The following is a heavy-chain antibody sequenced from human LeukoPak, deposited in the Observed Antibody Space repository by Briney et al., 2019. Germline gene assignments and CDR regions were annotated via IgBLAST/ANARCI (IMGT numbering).Heavy chain of an antibody. CDR2: INHSGST. Sequence: SETLSLTCAVYGGSFSGNYWSWIRQPPRKGLEWIGEINHSGSTNYNPPLKSRVTISVDTSKNQFSLNLSSVTAADTAVCYCARLLCGGGNCPSYFDYWGQGLLVTVSS. CDR3: ARLLCGGGNCPSYFDY. J-gene: IGHJ4*02. V-gene: IGHV4-34*01. D-gene: IGHD4-23*01. CDR1: GGSFSGNY.